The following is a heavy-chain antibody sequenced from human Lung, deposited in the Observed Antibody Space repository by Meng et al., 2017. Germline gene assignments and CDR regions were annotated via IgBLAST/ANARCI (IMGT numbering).Heavy chain of an antibody. J-gene: IGHJ4*02. V-gene: IGHV1-2*06. CDR3: ARDEDISAAGKLFGDY. CDR1: GYTLPDYG. CDR2: INPKSGDT. D-gene: IGHD6-13*01. Sequence: VEVGASGVEGKKPGASVKVSCKASGYTLPDYGLHWVRRAPGQGLEWMGRINPKSGDTHYAQRFQGRVTMTGDTSISTAYMELSGLRSDDTAMYYCARDEDISAAGKLFGDYWGRGTLVTVSS.